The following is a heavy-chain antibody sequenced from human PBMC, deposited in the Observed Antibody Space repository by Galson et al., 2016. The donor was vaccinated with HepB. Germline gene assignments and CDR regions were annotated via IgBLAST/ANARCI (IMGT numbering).Heavy chain of an antibody. CDR3: ARFRGIVVVNYYYGMDV. V-gene: IGHV1-69*10. CDR2: IIPILGIA. Sequence: SVKVSCKASGGTFSSYATSWVRQAPGQGLEWMGGIIPILGIANYAQKFQGRVTITADKSTSTAYMELSSLRSEDTAVYYCARFRGIVVVNYYYGMDVWGQGTTVTFSS. J-gene: IGHJ6*02. CDR1: GGTFSSYA. D-gene: IGHD3-22*01.